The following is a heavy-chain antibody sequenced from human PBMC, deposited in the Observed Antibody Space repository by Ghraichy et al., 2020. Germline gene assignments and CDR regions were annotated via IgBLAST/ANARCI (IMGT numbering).Heavy chain of an antibody. D-gene: IGHD3-10*01. CDR3: AKDMGPNWSYYYGSGSYYLHSPFDY. CDR2: ISGDGGST. Sequence: GGSLRLSCAASGFTFDDYAMHWVRQAPGKGLEWVSLISGDGGSTYYADSVKGRFTISRDNSKNSLYLQMNNLRTEDTALYYCAKDMGPNWSYYYGSGSYYLHSPFDYWGQGTLVTVSS. V-gene: IGHV3-43*02. J-gene: IGHJ4*02. CDR1: GFTFDDYA.